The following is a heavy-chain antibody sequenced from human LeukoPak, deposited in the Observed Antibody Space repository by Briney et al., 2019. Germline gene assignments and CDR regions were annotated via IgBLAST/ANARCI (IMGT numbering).Heavy chain of an antibody. CDR2: ISSSSSYI. Sequence: GRSLRLSRAASGFTFSSYSMSCVRQAPGKGLEWVSSISSSSSYIYYADSVKGRFTISRDNAKNSLYLQMNSLRAEDTAVYYCAREVTPNYYDSSGYSDYWGQGTLVTVSS. D-gene: IGHD3-22*01. J-gene: IGHJ4*02. V-gene: IGHV3-21*01. CDR3: AREVTPNYYDSSGYSDY. CDR1: GFTFSSYS.